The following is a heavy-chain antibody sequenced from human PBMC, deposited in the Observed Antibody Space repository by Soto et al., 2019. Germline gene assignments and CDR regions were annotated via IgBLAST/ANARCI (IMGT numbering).Heavy chain of an antibody. CDR3: ARGYYDSTGYYYGFDY. J-gene: IGHJ4*02. V-gene: IGHV3-33*01. D-gene: IGHD3-22*01. Sequence: GGSLRLSCAASGFTFSSYGMHWVRQAPGKGLEWVAVIWYDGSNKYYADSVKGRFTISRDNSKNTLYLQMNSLRAEDTAVYYCARGYYDSTGYYYGFDYWGQGTLVTVSS. CDR2: IWYDGSNK. CDR1: GFTFSSYG.